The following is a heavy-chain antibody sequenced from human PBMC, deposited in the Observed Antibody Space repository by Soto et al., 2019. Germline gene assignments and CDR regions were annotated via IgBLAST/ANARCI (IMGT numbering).Heavy chain of an antibody. J-gene: IGHJ4*02. CDR3: ARDTPPTDY. CDR1: GYTFTSYH. Sequence: QVQLVQSGAEVKKPGASVKVSCKTSGYTFTSYHISWVRQAPGQGLEWMGWISAYNSNTNYAQKFQGRVTMTTDTLTSTAYMELMSLRADDTAVYYCARDTPPTDYWGQGTLVTVSS. CDR2: ISAYNSNT. V-gene: IGHV1-18*01.